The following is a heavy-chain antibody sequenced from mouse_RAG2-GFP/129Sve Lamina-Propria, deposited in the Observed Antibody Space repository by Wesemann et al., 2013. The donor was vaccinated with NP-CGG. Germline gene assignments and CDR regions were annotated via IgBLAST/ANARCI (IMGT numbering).Heavy chain of an antibody. Sequence: EVQLQQSGPELVKPGASVKIPCKASGYTFTDYNMDWVKQSHGKSLEWIGDINPNNGGTIYNQKFKGKATLTVDKSSSTAYMQLSSLTSEDTAVYYCTTDDYDDGYAMDYWGQGTSVTVSS. CDR3: TTDDYDDGYAMDY. CDR2: INPNNGGT. CDR1: GYTFTDYN. V-gene: IGHV1-18*01. J-gene: IGHJ4*01. D-gene: IGHD2-4*01.